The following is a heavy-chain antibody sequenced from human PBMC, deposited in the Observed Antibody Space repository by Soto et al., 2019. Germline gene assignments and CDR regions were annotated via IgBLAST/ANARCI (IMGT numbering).Heavy chain of an antibody. J-gene: IGHJ5*02. Sequence: PGGSLRLSCAASGFTFSIHWMHWVRQVPGKGLVWVSRISNDGSNIGYADSVKGRFTISRDNGKNTLYLQMNSLRAEDTAVYPCVKGEYYDFWSGYYSSWFDPWGQGTLVTVSS. D-gene: IGHD3-3*01. V-gene: IGHV3-74*01. CDR3: VKGEYYDFWSGYYSSWFDP. CDR1: GFTFSIHW. CDR2: ISNDGSNI.